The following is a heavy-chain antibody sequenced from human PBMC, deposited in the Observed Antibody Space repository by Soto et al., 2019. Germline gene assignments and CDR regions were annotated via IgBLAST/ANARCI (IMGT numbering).Heavy chain of an antibody. J-gene: IGHJ6*02. CDR1: GFIFSSYG. V-gene: IGHV3-30*18. CDR3: AKEGFYDSGSYDDYYYAMDV. CDR2: ISYDGSNK. Sequence: QVQMVESGGGVVQPGRSLRLSCAASGFIFSSYGMHWVRQAPGKGLEWVAVISYDGSNKYYADSVKGRFTISRDNSKNTLYLQMNSLRAEDTAVYYCAKEGFYDSGSYDDYYYAMDVWGPGTTVTVSS. D-gene: IGHD3-10*01.